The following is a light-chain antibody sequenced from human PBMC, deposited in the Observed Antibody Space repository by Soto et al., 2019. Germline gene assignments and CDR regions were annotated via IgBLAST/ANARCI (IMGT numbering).Light chain of an antibody. CDR2: GAS. V-gene: IGKV3-15*01. CDR3: QQYLSIPRT. J-gene: IGKJ1*01. CDR1: QSVRSE. Sequence: EIVMTQSPASLSVSPGERVTLSCRASQSVRSELAWYQQKSGQPPRLLIYGASTRATGIPARFSGSGSGTEFTLTINDLQSEDFAVYYCQQYLSIPRTFGQGTKVVLK.